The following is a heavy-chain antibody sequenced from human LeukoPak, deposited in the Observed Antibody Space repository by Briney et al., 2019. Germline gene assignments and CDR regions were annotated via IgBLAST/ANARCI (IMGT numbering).Heavy chain of an antibody. Sequence: GTSLRLSCAASRFTFSRYAMSWVRQAPGKGLEWVSAVNNKGNNKYYADSVRGRFTISRDNSKNTLYLQMDSLRAEDTAVYYCAKDVRGGPIVEAGSVDYWGLGTLVTVSS. CDR3: AKDVRGGPIVEAGSVDY. CDR2: VNNKGNNK. V-gene: IGHV3-23*05. CDR1: RFTFSRYA. J-gene: IGHJ4*02. D-gene: IGHD1-26*01.